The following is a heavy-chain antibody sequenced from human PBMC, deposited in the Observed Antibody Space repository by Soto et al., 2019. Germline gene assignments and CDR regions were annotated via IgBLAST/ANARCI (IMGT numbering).Heavy chain of an antibody. V-gene: IGHV3-23*01. CDR1: GFTFSSYA. CDR2: ISGSGGST. D-gene: IGHD3-16*01. J-gene: IGHJ4*02. CDR3: AKDPLHLGECRYFDY. Sequence: GGSLRLSCAASGFTFSSYAMSWVRQAPGKGLEWVSAISGSGGSTYYADSVKGRFTISRDNSKNTLYLQMNSLRAEDTAVYYCAKDPLHLGECRYFDYWGQGTLVTVSS.